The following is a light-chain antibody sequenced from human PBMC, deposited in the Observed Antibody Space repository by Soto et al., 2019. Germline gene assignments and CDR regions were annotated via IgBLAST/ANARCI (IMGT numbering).Light chain of an antibody. CDR3: CSSAPESTYV. J-gene: IGLJ1*01. CDR1: SDDVGAYNS. V-gene: IGLV2-23*01. Sequence: QSALAQPASVSGSPGQSITISCTGTSDDVGAYNSVSWYQQLPHKAPQVILYKGTQRPSGVSSRFSGSTSGNAASLTISGLQAYDEADYFCCSSAPESTYVFGTGTKLTV. CDR2: KGT.